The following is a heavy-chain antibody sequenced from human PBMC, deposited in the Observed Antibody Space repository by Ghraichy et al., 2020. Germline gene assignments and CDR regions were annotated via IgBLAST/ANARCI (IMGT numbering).Heavy chain of an antibody. V-gene: IGHV3-48*02. D-gene: IGHD4-23*01. J-gene: IGHJ6*02. CDR1: GITLSNFG. CDR2: MTNRGSRV. Sequence: GGSLRLSCVGSGITLSNFGMNWVRQSPGKGLEWISYMTNRGSRVFYADSVKGRFTISRDIAQNSMSLQMNSLRDEDTAVYYCARASMVVRFYYYDGMDVWGQGTTVTVCS. CDR3: ARASMVVRFYYYDGMDV.